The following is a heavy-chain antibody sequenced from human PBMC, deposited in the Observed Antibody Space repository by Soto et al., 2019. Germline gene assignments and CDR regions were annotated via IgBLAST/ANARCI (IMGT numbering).Heavy chain of an antibody. V-gene: IGHV4-59*01. J-gene: IGHJ6*02. CDR1: GGSISSYY. CDR3: ARELGDYGMDV. Sequence: PSETLSLTCTVSGGSISSYYWSWIRQPPGKGLEWIGYIYYSGSINYNPSLKSRVTISVDTSKNQFSLKLSSVTAADTAVYYCARELGDYGMDVWGQGTTVTVSS. D-gene: IGHD3-16*01. CDR2: IYYSGSI.